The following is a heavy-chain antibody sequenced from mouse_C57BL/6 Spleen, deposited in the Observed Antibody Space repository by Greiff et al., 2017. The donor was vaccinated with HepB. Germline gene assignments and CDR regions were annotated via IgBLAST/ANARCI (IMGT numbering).Heavy chain of an antibody. CDR2: IRSKSNNYAT. D-gene: IGHD2-3*01. CDR1: GFSFNTYA. V-gene: IGHV10-1*01. Sequence: EVQVVESGGGLVQPKGSLKLSCAASGFSFNTYAMNWVRQAPGKGLEWVARIRSKSNNYATYYADSVKDRFTISRDDSESMLYLQMNNLKTEDTAMYYCVRHDGYSEGFAYWGQGTLVTVSA. J-gene: IGHJ3*01. CDR3: VRHDGYSEGFAY.